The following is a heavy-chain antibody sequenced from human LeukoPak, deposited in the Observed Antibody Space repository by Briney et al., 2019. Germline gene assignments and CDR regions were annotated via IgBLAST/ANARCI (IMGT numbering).Heavy chain of an antibody. CDR3: ARAVPYEGFLTAHYYFDY. CDR2: IYYSGTT. V-gene: IGHV4-59*01. CDR1: GASISSDY. D-gene: IGHD3-9*01. Sequence: SETLSLTCTVSGASISSDYWSWVRQPPGKGLEWIGYIYYSGTTNYNPSLKSRVTISVDTSKNQFSLNLSSVTAADTAVYFCARAVPYEGFLTAHYYFDYWGQGTLVAVSS. J-gene: IGHJ4*02.